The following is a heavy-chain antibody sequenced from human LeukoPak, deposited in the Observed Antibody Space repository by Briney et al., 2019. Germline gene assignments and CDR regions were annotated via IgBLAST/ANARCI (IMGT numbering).Heavy chain of an antibody. CDR3: ARHHSSTRFDAFDI. D-gene: IGHD2-2*01. Sequence: SETLSLTCTVSGGSISSYYWSWIRQPPGKGLEWIGYIYYSGSTNYNPSLKSRVTISVDTSKNQFSLKLSSVTAADTAVYYCARHHSSTRFDAFDIWGQGTMVIVSS. V-gene: IGHV4-59*08. J-gene: IGHJ3*02. CDR2: IYYSGST. CDR1: GGSISSYY.